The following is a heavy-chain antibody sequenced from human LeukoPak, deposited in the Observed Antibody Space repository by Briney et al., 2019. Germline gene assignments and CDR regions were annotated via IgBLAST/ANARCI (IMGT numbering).Heavy chain of an antibody. Sequence: SETLSLTCTVSGGSISSYYWSWIRQPPGKGLEWIGRIYTSGSTNYNPSLKSRVTISVDTSKNQFSLKLSSVTAADTAVYYCARELYIYDSSGYPLWGQGTLVTVSS. CDR3: ARELYIYDSSGYPL. CDR2: IYTSGST. J-gene: IGHJ4*02. V-gene: IGHV4-4*08. D-gene: IGHD3-22*01. CDR1: GGSISSYY.